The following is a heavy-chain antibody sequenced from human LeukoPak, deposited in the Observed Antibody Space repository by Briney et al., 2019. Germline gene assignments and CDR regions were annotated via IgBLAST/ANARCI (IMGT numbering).Heavy chain of an antibody. CDR1: GFTFSSYW. Sequence: GGSLRLSCAASGFTFSSYWMHWVRQAPGKGLGWVSRINSDGSSTSYADSVKGRFTISRDNAKNTLYLQMNSLRAGDTAVYYCAKADGYRRFDYWGQGTLVTVSS. V-gene: IGHV3-74*01. D-gene: IGHD5-24*01. J-gene: IGHJ4*02. CDR3: AKADGYRRFDY. CDR2: INSDGSST.